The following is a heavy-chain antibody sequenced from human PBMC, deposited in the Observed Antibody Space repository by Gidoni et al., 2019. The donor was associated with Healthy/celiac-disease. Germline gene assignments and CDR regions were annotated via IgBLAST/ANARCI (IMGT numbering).Heavy chain of an antibody. Sequence: EVQLVESGGGLVQPGGSLRLSCAASAFTFSSYWMGWVRQAPGKGLEGVANIKQDGGEKYYVDSVKGRFTISRDNAKNSLYLQMNSLRAEDTAVYYCAREGYGVRGYYYYGMDVWGQGTTVTVSS. D-gene: IGHD3-10*01. CDR3: AREGYGVRGYYYYGMDV. J-gene: IGHJ6*02. CDR1: AFTFSSYW. V-gene: IGHV3-7*01. CDR2: IKQDGGEK.